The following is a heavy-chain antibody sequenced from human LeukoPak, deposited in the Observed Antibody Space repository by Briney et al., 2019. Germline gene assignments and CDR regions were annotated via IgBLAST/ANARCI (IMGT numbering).Heavy chain of an antibody. CDR2: ISYDGSKT. CDR3: AKAYYGSRSPLDWFDP. Sequence: GSLRLSCAASGFTFSSYGMHWVRPAPGKGLEWVAIISYDGSKTYYGDSVKGRFTISRDNSKNTLYLQMNSLRAEDTAVYYCAKAYYGSRSPLDWFDPWGQGTLVTVSS. CDR1: GFTFSSYG. J-gene: IGHJ5*02. D-gene: IGHD3-10*01. V-gene: IGHV3-33*05.